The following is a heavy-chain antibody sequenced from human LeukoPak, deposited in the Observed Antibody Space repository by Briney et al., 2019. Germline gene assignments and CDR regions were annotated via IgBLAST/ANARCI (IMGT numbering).Heavy chain of an antibody. D-gene: IGHD6-19*01. V-gene: IGHV1-69*05. Sequence: GASVKVSCKASGGTFSSYAISWVRQAPGQGLEWMGGIIPIFGTANYAQKLQGRVTMTTDTSTSTAYMELRSLRSDDTAVYYCARDLKREWQWLVPRNPCGYWGQGTLVTVSS. CDR3: ARDLKREWQWLVPRNPCGY. CDR2: IIPIFGTA. J-gene: IGHJ4*02. CDR1: GGTFSSYA.